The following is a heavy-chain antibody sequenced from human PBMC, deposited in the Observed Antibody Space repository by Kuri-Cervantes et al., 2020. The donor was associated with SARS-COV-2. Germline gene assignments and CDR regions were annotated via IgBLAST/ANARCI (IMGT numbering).Heavy chain of an antibody. D-gene: IGHD5-18*01. J-gene: IGHJ4*02. V-gene: IGHV1-69*13. CDR2: IIPIFGTA. CDR1: GGTFSSYA. CDR3: AREAGYSTYVSQSYYFDY. Sequence: SVKVSCKASGGTFSSYAISWVRQAPGQGLEWMGRIIPIFGTANYAQKFQGRVTITADESTSTAYMELSSLRSEDTAVYYCAREAGYSTYVSQSYYFDYWGQGTMVTVSS.